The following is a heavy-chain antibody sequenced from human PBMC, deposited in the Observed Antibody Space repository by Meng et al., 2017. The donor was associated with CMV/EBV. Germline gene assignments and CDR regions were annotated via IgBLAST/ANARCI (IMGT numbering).Heavy chain of an antibody. V-gene: IGHV3-7*01. CDR3: ARAEGGEYFDY. CDR1: GFTFSSYW. D-gene: IGHD1-14*01. CDR2: IKQDGSEK. Sequence: GESLKISCAASGFTFSSYWMSWVRQAPGKGLEWVANIKQDGSEKYYVDSVKGRFTISRDNAKNSLYLQMNSLRAEDTAVYYCARAEGGEYFDYWGRGTLVTVSS. J-gene: IGHJ4*02.